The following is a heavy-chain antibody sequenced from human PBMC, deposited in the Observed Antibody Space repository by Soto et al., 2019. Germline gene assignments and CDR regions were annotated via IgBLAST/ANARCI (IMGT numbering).Heavy chain of an antibody. J-gene: IGHJ4*02. V-gene: IGHV4-34*01. CDR1: GGSTIRYY. CDR2: INHSGST. D-gene: IGHD2-8*02. Sequence: SETLSLTCTVSGGSTIRYYWSWIRQPPGKGLEWIGEINHSGSTNYNPSLKSRVTISVDTSKNQFSLKLTSVTAADTAVYYCARDQITGLFDYWGQGTLVTVS. CDR3: ARDQITGLFDY.